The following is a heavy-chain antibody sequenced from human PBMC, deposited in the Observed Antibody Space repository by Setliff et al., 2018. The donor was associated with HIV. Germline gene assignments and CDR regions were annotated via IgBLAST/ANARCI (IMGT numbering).Heavy chain of an antibody. V-gene: IGHV3-64*02. CDR2: ISSNGDTT. D-gene: IGHD4-4*01. J-gene: IGHJ4*02. CDR3: ARGPALTTVTNPFDY. CDR1: GFIFVSSA. Sequence: GGSLRLSCAASGFIFVSSAKHWVRQAPGKGLDFVSGISSNGDTTYYADSVKGRFTISRDNSKNTLFLQMGSLRPEDMAVYYCARGPALTTVTNPFDYWGQGTLVTVSS.